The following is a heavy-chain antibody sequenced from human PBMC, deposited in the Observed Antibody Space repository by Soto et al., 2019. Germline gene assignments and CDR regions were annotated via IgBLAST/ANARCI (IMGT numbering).Heavy chain of an antibody. CDR1: GYTFTSYD. D-gene: IGHD2-2*01. V-gene: IGHV1-8*01. Sequence: ASVKVSCKASGYTFTSYDINWVRQATGQGLEWMGWMNPNSGNTGYAQKFQGRVTMTRNTSISTAYMELSSLRSEDTAVYYCARDGGSTSWSYYYYYMDVWGKGTTVTVSS. CDR3: ARDGGSTSWSYYYYYMDV. J-gene: IGHJ6*03. CDR2: MNPNSGNT.